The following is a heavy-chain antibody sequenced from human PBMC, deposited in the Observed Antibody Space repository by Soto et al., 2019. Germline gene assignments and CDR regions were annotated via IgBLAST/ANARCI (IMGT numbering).Heavy chain of an antibody. D-gene: IGHD4-4*01. CDR2: ISGTSSYT. CDR3: AIADDYSQEPAMDV. J-gene: IGHJ6*02. Sequence: QVQLVESGGGLVKPGGSLRLSCTASGFSFSDYYMSWIRQAPGKGLEWISFISGTSSYTDYADSLKGRFTISRDNAKNSLYLQMNSLRAEDTAVYYCAIADDYSQEPAMDVWGQGTTVTVSS. V-gene: IGHV3-11*06. CDR1: GFSFSDYY.